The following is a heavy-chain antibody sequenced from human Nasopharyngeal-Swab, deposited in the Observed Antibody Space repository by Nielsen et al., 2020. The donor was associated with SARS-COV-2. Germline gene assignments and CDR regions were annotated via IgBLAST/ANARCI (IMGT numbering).Heavy chain of an antibody. CDR1: GFTFSSYS. Sequence: GESLKISCVASGFTFSSYSMNWVRQAPGKGLEWVSYISSSGSTIYYADSVKGRFTISRDNAKNSLYLQMNSLRAEDTAVYYCARIHDFDYWGQGTLVTVSS. CDR3: ARIHDFDY. V-gene: IGHV3-48*04. J-gene: IGHJ4*02. CDR2: ISSSGSTI.